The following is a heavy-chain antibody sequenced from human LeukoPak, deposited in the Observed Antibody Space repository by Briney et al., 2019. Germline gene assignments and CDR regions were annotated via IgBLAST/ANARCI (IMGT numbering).Heavy chain of an antibody. V-gene: IGHV4-31*11. CDR1: GGPISTDGYY. J-gene: IGHJ4*02. Sequence: SETLSLTCAVSGGPISTDGYYWSWIRQHPGTGLTWIGYIYYSGTTYYNPSLKSRVTISVDTSENQFSLKLSSVTAADTAVYYCARGDYFGSGSADSWGQGTLVTVSS. CDR3: ARGDYFGSGSADS. CDR2: IYYSGTT. D-gene: IGHD3-10*01.